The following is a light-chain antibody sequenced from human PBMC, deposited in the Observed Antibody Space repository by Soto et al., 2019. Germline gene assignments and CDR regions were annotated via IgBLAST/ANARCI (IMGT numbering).Light chain of an antibody. CDR1: RGIGDR. Sequence: DIQMTQSPSSLSAVVGDRVTITCRASRGIGDRLAWFQQKPGKAPQFLIQTASNLQSGVPSRFGGSGSGTEFILSINSLQPEDIATYYCLQVSSFPRTFGQGTKVEIK. CDR3: LQVSSFPRT. V-gene: IGKV1-12*01. J-gene: IGKJ1*01. CDR2: TAS.